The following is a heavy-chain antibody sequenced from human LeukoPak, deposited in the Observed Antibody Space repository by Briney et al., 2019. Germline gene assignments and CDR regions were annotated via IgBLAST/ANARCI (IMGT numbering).Heavy chain of an antibody. CDR1: GFTFSSYA. CDR3: AKGAPFLTSPGYYFDY. Sequence: PGGSLRLSCAASGFTFSSYAMSWVRQAPGKGLEWVSAISGSGGSTYYADSVKGRFTISRDNSKNTLYLQMNSLRAEDTAVYYCAKGAPFLTSPGYYFDYWGQGTLVTVSS. CDR2: ISGSGGST. D-gene: IGHD2-2*01. V-gene: IGHV3-23*01. J-gene: IGHJ4*02.